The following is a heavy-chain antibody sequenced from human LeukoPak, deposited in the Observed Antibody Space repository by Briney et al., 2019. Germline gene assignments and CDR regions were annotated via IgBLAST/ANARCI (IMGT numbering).Heavy chain of an antibody. CDR2: ISGSGGST. CDR1: GGSINSYY. V-gene: IGHV3-23*01. J-gene: IGHJ4*02. Sequence: ETLSLTCTVSGGSINSYYWSWVRQAPGKGLEWVSGISGSGGSTYYADSVKGRFTISRDKSKNTLYLQMNSLRAEDTAVYYCAKDASIEYSSSSYFDYWGQGTLVTVS. D-gene: IGHD6-6*01. CDR3: AKDASIEYSSSSYFDY.